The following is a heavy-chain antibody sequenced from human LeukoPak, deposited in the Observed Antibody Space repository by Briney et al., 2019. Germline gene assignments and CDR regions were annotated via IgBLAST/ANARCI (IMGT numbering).Heavy chain of an antibody. CDR2: IIPIFGTA. D-gene: IGHD2-2*01. J-gene: IGHJ4*02. CDR1: GGTFSSYA. CDR3: ARVAYCSSTTPTSGFLDY. Sequence: SVKVSCKASGGTFSSYAISGVRQPPAQGLEWMGGIIPIFGTANYAQKFQGRVTITADESTSTAYMELSSLRSEDTAVYYCARVAYCSSTTPTSGFLDYWGKGTLVTVSS. V-gene: IGHV1-69*13.